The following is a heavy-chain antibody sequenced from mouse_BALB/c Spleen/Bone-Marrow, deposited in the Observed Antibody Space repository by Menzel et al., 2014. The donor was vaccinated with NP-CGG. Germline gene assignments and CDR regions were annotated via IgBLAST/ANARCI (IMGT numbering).Heavy chain of an antibody. J-gene: IGHJ2*01. CDR2: ISDGSGTI. CDR3: ARLDVGGY. CDR1: GFTFSSSC. Sequence: DVKLVESGGGLVQPGGSRKLSCAASGFTFSSSCMHWVRQTPEQGLEWIAYISDGSGTIYYADTVKGRFTIYRDNPKNTVFLQITSLGSEDPAMYYCARLDVGGYWGQGTALTVSS. V-gene: IGHV5-17*02.